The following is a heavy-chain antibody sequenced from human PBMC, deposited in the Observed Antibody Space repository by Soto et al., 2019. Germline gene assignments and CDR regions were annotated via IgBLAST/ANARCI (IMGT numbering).Heavy chain of an antibody. J-gene: IGHJ6*02. CDR1: GGSISSYY. V-gene: IGHV4-59*01. CDR2: IYYSGST. Sequence: SETLSLTCTVSGGSISSYYWSWIRQPPGKGLEWIGYIYYSGSTNYNPSLKSRVTISVDTSKNQFSLKLSSVTAADTAVYYCARGRGSAARSYYYYGMDVWGQGTTVTV. D-gene: IGHD6-6*01. CDR3: ARGRGSAARSYYYYGMDV.